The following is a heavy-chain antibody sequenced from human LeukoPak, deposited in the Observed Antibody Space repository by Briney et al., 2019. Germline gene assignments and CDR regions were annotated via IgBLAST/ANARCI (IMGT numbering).Heavy chain of an antibody. D-gene: IGHD3-22*01. J-gene: IGHJ4*02. Sequence: GASVKVSCKASGHTLITYDINWVRQATGQGLEWMGCMNPDSANTVYAQDLQRKVYMELSCLRCDDTAVYYCARVDTYYYDSSGYYYRYFDYWGQGTLVTVSS. CDR2: MNPDSANT. CDR3: ARVDTYYYDSSGYYYRYFDY. V-gene: IGHV1-8*01. CDR1: GHTLITYD.